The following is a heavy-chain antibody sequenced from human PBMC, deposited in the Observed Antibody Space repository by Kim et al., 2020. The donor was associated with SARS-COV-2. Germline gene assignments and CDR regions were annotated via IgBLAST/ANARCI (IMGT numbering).Heavy chain of an antibody. J-gene: IGHJ4*02. CDR2: IYYSGST. Sequence: SETLSLTCTVSGGSISSYYWSWIRQPPGKGLEWIGYIYYSGSTNYNPSLKSRVTISVDTSKNQFSLKLSSVTAADTAVYYCARWRGYSSSGIDYWGQGTL. CDR1: GGSISSYY. V-gene: IGHV4-59*01. D-gene: IGHD6-13*01. CDR3: ARWRGYSSSGIDY.